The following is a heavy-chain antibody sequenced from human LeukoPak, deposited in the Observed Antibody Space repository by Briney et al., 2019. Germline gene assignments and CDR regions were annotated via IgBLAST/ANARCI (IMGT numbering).Heavy chain of an antibody. Sequence: ASVKVSCKASGYTFTSYGISWVRQAPGQGLEWMGWISAYNGNTNYAQKLQGRVTMTTDTSTSTAYMELRSLRSDDTAVYYCASTTYYDFWSGYYANWFDPWGQGTLVTVSS. CDR3: ASTTYYDFWSGYYANWFDP. D-gene: IGHD3-3*01. V-gene: IGHV1-18*01. CDR1: GYTFTSYG. CDR2: ISAYNGNT. J-gene: IGHJ5*02.